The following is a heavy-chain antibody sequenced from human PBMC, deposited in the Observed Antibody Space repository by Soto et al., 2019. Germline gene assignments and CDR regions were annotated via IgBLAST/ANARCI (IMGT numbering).Heavy chain of an antibody. D-gene: IGHD1-26*01. CDR3: ARDLVVGATIFQH. CDR1: GFNCISYS. CDR2: ISSSSSYI. V-gene: IGHV3-21*01. Sequence: PVVPLRLSWAAAGFNCISYSMNWVLQAPGKGLEWVSSISSSSSYIYYADSVKGRFTISRDNAKDSLYLQMNSLRAEDTAVYYCARDLVVGATIFQHWGQGTLVPVSS. J-gene: IGHJ1*01.